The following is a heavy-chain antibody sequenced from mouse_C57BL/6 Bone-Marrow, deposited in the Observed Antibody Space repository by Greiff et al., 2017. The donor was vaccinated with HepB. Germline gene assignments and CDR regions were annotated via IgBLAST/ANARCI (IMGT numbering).Heavy chain of an antibody. CDR2: IDPSDSET. CDR3: ARRGDGNFHYYAMDY. D-gene: IGHD2-1*01. V-gene: IGHV1-52*01. J-gene: IGHJ4*01. Sequence: QVQLQQPGAELVRPGSSVKLSCKASGYTFTSYWMHWVKQRPIQGLEWIGNIDPSDSETHYNQKFKDKATLTVDKSSSTAYMQLSSLTSEDSAVYYWARRGDGNFHYYAMDYWGQGTSVTVSS. CDR1: GYTFTSYW.